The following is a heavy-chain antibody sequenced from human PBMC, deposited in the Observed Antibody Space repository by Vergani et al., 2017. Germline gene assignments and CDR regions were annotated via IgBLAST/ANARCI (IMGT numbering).Heavy chain of an antibody. D-gene: IGHD4-23*01. CDR2: IYVSGIT. CDR1: GASINNDFYY. Sequence: QVQLQESGPGLVKPSQTLSLTCTVSGASINNDFYYWHWIRQPAGKGLEWIGRIYVSGITDYNSSLQSRVSMSVDTSKNQFSLTLTDVTAADTAVYYCARDNKQLRPRAFDLSGQGTMVTVSS. V-gene: IGHV4-61*02. J-gene: IGHJ3*01. CDR3: ARDNKQLRPRAFDL.